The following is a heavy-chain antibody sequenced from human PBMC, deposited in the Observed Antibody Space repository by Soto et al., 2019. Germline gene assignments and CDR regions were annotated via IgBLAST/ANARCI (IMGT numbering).Heavy chain of an antibody. D-gene: IGHD5-12*01. V-gene: IGHV1-18*01. J-gene: IGHJ6*02. CDR3: ARGGYSGYDLGSYYYYGMDV. CDR1: GYTFTSYG. CDR2: ISAYNGNT. Sequence: QVQLVQSGAEVKKPGASVKVSCKASGYTFTSYGISWVRQAPGQGLEWMGWISAYNGNTNYAQKLQGRVTMTTDTSSSTAYMELRSLRSDATAVYYCARGGYSGYDLGSYYYYGMDVWGQGTTVTVSS.